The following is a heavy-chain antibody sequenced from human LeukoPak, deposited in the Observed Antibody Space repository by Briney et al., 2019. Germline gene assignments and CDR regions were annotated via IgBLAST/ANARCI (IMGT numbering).Heavy chain of an antibody. V-gene: IGHV1-69*13. CDR3: ARWDMGMDLACSSTSCYFDY. CDR1: GGTFSSYA. D-gene: IGHD2-2*01. J-gene: IGHJ4*02. CDR2: IIPIFGIA. Sequence: GASVKVSCKASGGTFSSYAISWVRQAPGQGLEWMGGIIPIFGIANYAQKFQGRVTITADESTSTAYMELSSLRSEDTAVYYCARWDMGMDLACSSTSCYFDYWGQGTLVTVSS.